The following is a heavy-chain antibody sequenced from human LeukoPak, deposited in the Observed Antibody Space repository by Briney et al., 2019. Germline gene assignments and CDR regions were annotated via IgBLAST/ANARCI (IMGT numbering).Heavy chain of an antibody. D-gene: IGHD4-23*01. CDR1: GGTFSSYA. Sequence: SVKVSCKASGGTFSSYAISWVRQAPGQGLEWVGGIIPIFGTANYAQKFQGRVTITADESTSTAYMELSSLRSEDTAVYYCARPTTVDDAFDIWGQGTMVTVSS. CDR2: IIPIFGTA. CDR3: ARPTTVDDAFDI. V-gene: IGHV1-69*13. J-gene: IGHJ3*02.